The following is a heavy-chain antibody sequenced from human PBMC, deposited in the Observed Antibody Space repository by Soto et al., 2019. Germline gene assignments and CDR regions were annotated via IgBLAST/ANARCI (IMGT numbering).Heavy chain of an antibody. J-gene: IGHJ6*02. CDR2: IWYDGSNK. V-gene: IGHV3-33*01. Sequence: QVQLVEYGGGVVQPGRSLRLSCAASGFTFSSYGMHWVRQAPGKGLEWVAVIWYDGSNKYYADSVKGRFTISRDNSKNTLYLQMNSLRAEDTAVYYCARGGDYYYGMDVWRQGTTVSVSS. CDR3: ARGGDYYYGMDV. CDR1: GFTFSSYG.